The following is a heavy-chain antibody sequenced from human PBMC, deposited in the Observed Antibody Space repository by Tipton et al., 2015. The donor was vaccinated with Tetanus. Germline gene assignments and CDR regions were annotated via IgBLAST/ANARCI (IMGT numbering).Heavy chain of an antibody. D-gene: IGHD2-2*01. CDR3: AKSDRVTRTSWYFHD. Sequence: LRLSCTVSGGSISSDGAYWSWIRQPPGKGLEWIGSLDYSGNTYYNSSLMSRVTISVDTSKNQFSLRLNSVTAVDTAVYYCAKSDRVTRTSWYFHDWGQGTLVTVSS. J-gene: IGHJ4*02. CDR1: GGSISSDGAY. V-gene: IGHV4-39*01. CDR2: LDYSGNT.